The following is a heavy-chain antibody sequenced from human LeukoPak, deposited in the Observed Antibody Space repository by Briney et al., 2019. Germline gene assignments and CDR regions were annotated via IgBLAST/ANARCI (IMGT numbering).Heavy chain of an antibody. Sequence: ASVKVSCKASGYTFTGYYMYWVRQAPGQGLEWMGWINPNSGGTNYAQKFQGRVTMTRDTSISTAYMELSRLRSDDTAVYYCARDLLGDQDPRNNWFDPWGQGTLVTVSS. V-gene: IGHV1-2*02. D-gene: IGHD2-21*02. CDR3: ARDLLGDQDPRNNWFDP. J-gene: IGHJ5*02. CDR1: GYTFTGYY. CDR2: INPNSGGT.